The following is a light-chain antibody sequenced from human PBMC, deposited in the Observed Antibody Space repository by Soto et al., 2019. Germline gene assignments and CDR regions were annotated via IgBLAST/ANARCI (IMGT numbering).Light chain of an antibody. CDR1: QSLVHSDGIAY. CDR2: KVS. J-gene: IGKJ5*01. V-gene: IGKV2-30*02. CDR3: MQGTHWTIT. Sequence: DVVMTQSPLSLPVPLGQPVSIXXRSXQSLVHSDGIAYFSWFQQRPGRSPRXXIYKVSNRDSGVPARFSGSGSGTDFALKSSRVEAEDVGVYYCMQGTHWTITFGQGTRLEIK.